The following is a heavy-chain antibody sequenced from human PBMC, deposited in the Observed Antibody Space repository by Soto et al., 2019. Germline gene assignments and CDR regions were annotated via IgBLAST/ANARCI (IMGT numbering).Heavy chain of an antibody. CDR1: GFTFSSYW. J-gene: IGHJ4*02. CDR2: INSDGSST. CDR3: VRVPTGGYAFSLDDY. V-gene: IGHV3-74*01. D-gene: IGHD5-12*01. Sequence: EVQLVESGGGLVQPGGSLRLSCAASGFTFSSYWMHWVHQAPGKGLVWVSRINSDGSSTTYADSVKGRFTISRDNAKNTLYLQMNSLRAEDTAVYYCVRVPTGGYAFSLDDYWGPGTLVTVSS.